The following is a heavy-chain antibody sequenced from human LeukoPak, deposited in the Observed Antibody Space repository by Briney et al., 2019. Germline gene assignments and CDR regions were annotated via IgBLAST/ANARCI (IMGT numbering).Heavy chain of an antibody. CDR3: ARDAKIRELLFRQLKSSYYFDY. CDR1: RGSISSGNYY. V-gene: IGHV4-61*02. Sequence: PSETLSLTCTVSRGSISSGNYYWSWIRQPAGKGLEWIGRFHTRGSTNYNPSLKSRVIISVDTSKNQFSLKLSSVTAADTAVYYCARDAKIRELLFRQLKSSYYFDYWGQGTLVTVSS. D-gene: IGHD1-26*01. J-gene: IGHJ4*02. CDR2: FHTRGST.